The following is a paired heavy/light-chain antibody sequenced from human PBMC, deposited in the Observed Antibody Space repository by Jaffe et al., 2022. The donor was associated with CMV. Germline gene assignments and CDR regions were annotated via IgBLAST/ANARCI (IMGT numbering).Light chain of an antibody. CDR1: SSNIGSNT. Sequence: QSVLTQPPSASGTPGQRVTISCSGSSSNIGSNTVNWYQQLPGTAPKLLIYSNNQRPSGVPDRFSGSKSGTSASLAISGLQSEDEADYYCAAWDDSLNGPLFGTGTKVTVL. V-gene: IGLV1-44*01. J-gene: IGLJ1*01. CDR2: SNN. CDR3: AAWDDSLNGPL.
Heavy chain of an antibody. V-gene: IGHV6-1*01. J-gene: IGHJ3*02. CDR2: TYYRSKWYN. CDR3: ARVSAPSTYYYDSSGYYWDAFDI. D-gene: IGHD3-22*01. CDR1: GDSVSSNSAA. Sequence: QVQLQQSGPGLVKPSQTLSLTCAISGDSVSSNSAAWNWIRQSPSRGLEWLGRTYYRSKWYNDYAVSVKSRITINPDTSKNQFSLQLNSVTPEDTAVYYCARVSAPSTYYYDSSGYYWDAFDIWGQGTMVTVSS.